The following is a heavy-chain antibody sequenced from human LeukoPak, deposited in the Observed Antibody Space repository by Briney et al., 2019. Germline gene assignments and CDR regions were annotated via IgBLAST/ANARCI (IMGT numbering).Heavy chain of an antibody. CDR1: GFTFSDYY. D-gene: IGHD1-26*01. Sequence: NPGGSLRLSCAASGFTFSDYYMSWIRQAPGKGLEWVSYISSSGSHTNYADSVTGRFTISRNNAKKSLHLQMNSLRAEDTAVCYCARHPDGSLSLDYWGQGTLVTVSS. J-gene: IGHJ4*02. CDR2: ISSSGSHT. V-gene: IGHV3-11*03. CDR3: ARHPDGSLSLDY.